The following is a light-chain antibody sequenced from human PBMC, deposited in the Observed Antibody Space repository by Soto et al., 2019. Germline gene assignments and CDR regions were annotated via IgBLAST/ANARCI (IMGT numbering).Light chain of an antibody. V-gene: IGLV2-14*01. CDR1: SSDVGGYNY. Sequence: QSVLTQPASVSGSPGQSITISCTGTSSDVGGYNYVSWYQQHPGKAHKLMIYEVSNRPSGVSNLFSGSKSGNTASLTISGLQAEDDADYYCSSYTSSSAVVFGGGTKLTVL. CDR2: EVS. J-gene: IGLJ2*01. CDR3: SSYTSSSAVV.